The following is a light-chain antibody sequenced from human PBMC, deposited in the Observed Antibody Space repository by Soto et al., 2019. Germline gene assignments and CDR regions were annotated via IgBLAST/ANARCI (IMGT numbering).Light chain of an antibody. J-gene: IGKJ4*01. CDR3: QQYATSPT. CDR2: GAS. CDR1: QSVDSNS. Sequence: EIVLTQSPGTLSLCPGERATLSCRASQSVDSNSLAWYQHKPGQAPRLLIYGASSRAPGISDRYSGRGSGTDFTLTINRLEPEDFAVYYCQQYATSPTFGGGTRLEIK. V-gene: IGKV3-20*01.